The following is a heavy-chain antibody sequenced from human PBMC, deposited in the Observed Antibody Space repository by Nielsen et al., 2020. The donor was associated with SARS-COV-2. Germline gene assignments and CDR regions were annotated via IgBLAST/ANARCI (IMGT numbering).Heavy chain of an antibody. CDR1: GFSFRNYG. V-gene: IGHV3-74*03. D-gene: IGHD6-6*01. Sequence: GESLKISCAASGFSFRNYGMNWVRQAPGKGLAWVAHINSDGSRTTYADSVKGRCTISRDNSKNTLFLQMNSLRVEDTAVYYCVKWVQLDLGYYYHGMDVWGQGTTVTVSS. CDR3: VKWVQLDLGYYYHGMDV. J-gene: IGHJ6*02. CDR2: INSDGSRT.